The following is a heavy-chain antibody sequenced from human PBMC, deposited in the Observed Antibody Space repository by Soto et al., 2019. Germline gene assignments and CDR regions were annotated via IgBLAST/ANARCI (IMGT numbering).Heavy chain of an antibody. CDR1: GFTFSSYS. Sequence: PGGSLRLSCAASGFTFSSYSMNWVRQAPGQGLEWVSSISTSSSYIYYADSVKGRFTISRDNAKNSLYLQMNSLRVEDTAVYYCTRDGAPTLTTEFDIWGQGTMVTVSS. CDR3: TRDGAPTLTTEFDI. J-gene: IGHJ3*02. D-gene: IGHD4-17*01. CDR2: ISTSSSYI. V-gene: IGHV3-21*01.